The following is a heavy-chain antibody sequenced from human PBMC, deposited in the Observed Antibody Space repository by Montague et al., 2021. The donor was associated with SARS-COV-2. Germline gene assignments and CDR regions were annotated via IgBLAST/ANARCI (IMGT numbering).Heavy chain of an antibody. V-gene: IGHV2-70*11. D-gene: IGHD6-19*01. Sequence: PALVTPTQTLTLTCTFSGFSLSTSGMCVSWIRQPPGRALEWLARIDWDDDKYYSTSLKTRLTISKDTSKNQVVLTMTNMDPVDTATYYCARAMAGTEDYWGQGTLVTVSS. CDR2: IDWDDDK. CDR3: ARAMAGTEDY. J-gene: IGHJ4*02. CDR1: GFSLSTSGMC.